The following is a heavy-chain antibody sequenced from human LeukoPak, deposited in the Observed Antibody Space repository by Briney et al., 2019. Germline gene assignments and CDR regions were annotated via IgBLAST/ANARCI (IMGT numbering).Heavy chain of an antibody. V-gene: IGHV3-21*01. D-gene: IGHD6-19*01. Sequence: PGGSLRLSCAASAFTFSSYSMNWVRQAPGKGLEWVSSISSSSSYIYSADSVKGRFTVSRDSAKNSLYLQMNNLRAEDTAVYYCARDRSGWFDYWGQGTLVTVSS. CDR1: AFTFSSYS. CDR3: ARDRSGWFDY. J-gene: IGHJ4*02. CDR2: ISSSSSYI.